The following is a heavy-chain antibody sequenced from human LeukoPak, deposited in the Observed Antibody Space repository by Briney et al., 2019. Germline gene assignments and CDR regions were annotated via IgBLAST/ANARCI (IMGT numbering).Heavy chain of an antibody. CDR3: ARDDCSSISCYHNWFDP. J-gene: IGHJ5*02. CDR1: GFTFSSYW. V-gene: IGHV3-7*01. CDR2: IKQDGSEK. D-gene: IGHD2-2*01. Sequence: GGTLRLSCAASGFTFSSYWMSWVRQAPGKGLEGVANIKQDGSEKYYVDSVKGRFTISRDNAKNSLYLQMNSLRAEDTAVYYCARDDCSSISCYHNWFDPWGQGTLVTVSS.